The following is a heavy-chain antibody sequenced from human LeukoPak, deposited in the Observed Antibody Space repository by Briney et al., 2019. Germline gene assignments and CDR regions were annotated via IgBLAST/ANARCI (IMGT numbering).Heavy chain of an antibody. CDR3: ARDYRKISSGTFDY. D-gene: IGHD3-22*01. CDR1: GFTFSSYA. J-gene: IGHJ4*02. V-gene: IGHV3-30-3*01. Sequence: PGGSLRLSCAASGFTFSSYAMHWVCQAPGKGLEWVAVISYDGSNKYYADSVKGRFTISRDNSKNTLYLQMNSLRAEDTAVYYCARDYRKISSGTFDYWGQGTLVTVSS. CDR2: ISYDGSNK.